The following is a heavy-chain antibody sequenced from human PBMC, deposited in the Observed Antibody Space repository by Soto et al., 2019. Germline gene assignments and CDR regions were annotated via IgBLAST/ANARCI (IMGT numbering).Heavy chain of an antibody. CDR3: ARDWGPYSGSGRGNWFDP. D-gene: IGHD3-10*01. J-gene: IGHJ5*02. Sequence: QVQLVQSGAEVKKPGASVKVSCKASGYTFTSYAMHWVRQAPGQRLEWMGWINAGNGNTKYSQKFQGRVTITRDTSARTAYMELSSLRSEDTAVYYCARDWGPYSGSGRGNWFDPWGQGTLVTVSS. V-gene: IGHV1-3*01. CDR1: GYTFTSYA. CDR2: INAGNGNT.